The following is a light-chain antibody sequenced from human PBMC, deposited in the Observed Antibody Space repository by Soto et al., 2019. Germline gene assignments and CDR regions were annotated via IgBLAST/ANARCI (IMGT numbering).Light chain of an antibody. V-gene: IGKV3-20*01. CDR3: QYYMRSVT. CDR1: QSVDTTF. CDR2: GAS. Sequence: EMVLTQTPGSLSLSPGQRATLSCRASQSVDTTFFAWYQKKPHQAPRLLLQGASKSATGIPDRFTGSGSGTDFTLIISRLEPEDLAVYYSQYYMRSVTCGQGTKVEIK. J-gene: IGKJ1*01.